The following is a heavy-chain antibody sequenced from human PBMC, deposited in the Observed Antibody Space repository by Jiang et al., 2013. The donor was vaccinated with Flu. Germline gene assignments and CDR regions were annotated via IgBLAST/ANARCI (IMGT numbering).Heavy chain of an antibody. D-gene: IGHD2-15*01. J-gene: IGHJ1*01. CDR3: ANSPGYCSGGGCYYGYFHH. V-gene: IGHV5-51*03. CDR1: EYSFTNYW. Sequence: GAEVKKPGESLKISCKGSEYSFTNYWIGWVRQMPGKGLEWMGIIYPGDSDTRYSPSFQGQVTISADKSIRTAYLQWSSLKASDTAMYYCANSPGYCSGGGCYYGYFHHWGQGTPVTVSS. CDR2: IYPGDSDT.